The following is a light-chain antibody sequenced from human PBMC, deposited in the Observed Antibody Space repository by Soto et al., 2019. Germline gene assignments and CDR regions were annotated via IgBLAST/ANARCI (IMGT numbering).Light chain of an antibody. V-gene: IGKV1-12*01. J-gene: IGKJ4*01. CDR1: QDIGNL. Sequence: DIQMTQSPSSVSASVGDRVTLTCRASQDIGNLLAWYQQKPGKAPKLLIYFGSNLQTGVPSRFSGSGSGTDFTLTISSLQPDDFATYYCQHYNYPLTFGGGTKVDI. CDR3: QHYNYPLT. CDR2: FGS.